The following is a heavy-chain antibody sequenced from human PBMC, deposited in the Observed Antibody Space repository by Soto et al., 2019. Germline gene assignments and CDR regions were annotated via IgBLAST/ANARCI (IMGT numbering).Heavy chain of an antibody. J-gene: IGHJ4*02. CDR2: ISGSGGST. CDR1: GFTFSSYA. D-gene: IGHD3-3*01. V-gene: IGHV3-23*01. Sequence: GGSLRLSCAASGFTFSSYAMSWVRQAPGKGLEWVSAISGSGGSTYYADSVKGRFTISRDNSKNTLYLQMNSLRAEDTAVYYCAKQRASIFGVVPPPVFDYWGQGTLVTVSS. CDR3: AKQRASIFGVVPPPVFDY.